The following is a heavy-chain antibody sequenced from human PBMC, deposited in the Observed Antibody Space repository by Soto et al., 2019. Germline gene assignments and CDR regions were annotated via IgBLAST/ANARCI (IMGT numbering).Heavy chain of an antibody. J-gene: IGHJ3*02. D-gene: IGHD5-12*01. CDR1: GRTFSSYS. CDR2: IIPIFGTA. V-gene: IGHV1-69*01. CDR3: ARGRDGYNGDAFDI. Sequence: EAAVKVSCKDSGRTFSSYSISWVQQAPGQGLEWMGGIIPIFGTANYAQKFQGRVTITADESTSTAYMELSSLRSEDTAVYYCARGRDGYNGDAFDIWGQGTMVTVSS.